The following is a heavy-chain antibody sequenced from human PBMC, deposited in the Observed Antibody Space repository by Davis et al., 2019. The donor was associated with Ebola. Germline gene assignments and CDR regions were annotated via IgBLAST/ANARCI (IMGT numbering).Heavy chain of an antibody. CDR1: GYTFTSYY. CDR3: ARVHGGNLGWWYFDL. Sequence: AASVKVSCKASGYTFTSYYMHWVRQAPGQGLEWMGIINPSGGSTSYAQKFQGRVTMTRDTSTSTVYMELSSLRSEDTAVYYCARVHGGNLGWWYFDLWGRGTLVTVSS. J-gene: IGHJ2*01. D-gene: IGHD4-23*01. CDR2: INPSGGST. V-gene: IGHV1-46*01.